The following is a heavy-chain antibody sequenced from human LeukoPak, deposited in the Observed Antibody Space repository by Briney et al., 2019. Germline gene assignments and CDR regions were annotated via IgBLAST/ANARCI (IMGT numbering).Heavy chain of an antibody. CDR2: IYHSGTT. CDR1: GDSISRSDW. CDR3: AMLMTTSFSTYKPFDN. J-gene: IGHJ4*02. V-gene: IGHV4-4*02. D-gene: IGHD4-17*01. Sequence: NPSGTLSLTCAVSGDSISRSDWWTWVRQPPEKGLEWIGEIYHSGTTNYNPSLKSRVTISVDKSKNQFSLHLSSVTAADTAVYYCAMLMTTSFSTYKPFDNWGQGTLVTVSS.